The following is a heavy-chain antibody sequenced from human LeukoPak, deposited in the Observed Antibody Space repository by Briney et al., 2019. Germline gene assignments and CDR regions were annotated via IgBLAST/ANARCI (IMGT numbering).Heavy chain of an antibody. CDR1: GFTLSSYS. D-gene: IGHD6-13*01. Sequence: TGGSLRLSCAASGFTLSSYSMNWVRQAPGKGLEWVSSISSSSSYIYYADSVKGRFTILRDNAKNSLYLQMNSLRAEDTAVYYCARAYGSSWAGAEYFQHWGQGTLVTVSS. V-gene: IGHV3-21*01. J-gene: IGHJ1*01. CDR2: ISSSSSYI. CDR3: ARAYGSSWAGAEYFQH.